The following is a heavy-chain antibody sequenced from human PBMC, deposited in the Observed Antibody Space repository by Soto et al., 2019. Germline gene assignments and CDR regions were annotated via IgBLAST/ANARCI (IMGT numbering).Heavy chain of an antibody. D-gene: IGHD4-17*01. CDR1: GFTCSSYW. J-gene: IGHJ4*02. Sequence: EVELVESGGGLVQPGGSLRLSCAASGFTCSSYWMTWVRQAPGKGLEWVANIREDGGEKYYVDSVKGRFTISKDNAKNSLSLQMNRLRPDDTAVYYCAREREALRYWGQGTLVTVSS. CDR2: IREDGGEK. V-gene: IGHV3-7*01. CDR3: AREREALRY.